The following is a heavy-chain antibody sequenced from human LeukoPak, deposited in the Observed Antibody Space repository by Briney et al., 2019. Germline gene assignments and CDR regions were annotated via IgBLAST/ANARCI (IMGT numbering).Heavy chain of an antibody. CDR3: AREGLAVAGFNWFDP. J-gene: IGHJ5*02. D-gene: IGHD6-19*01. V-gene: IGHV3-48*01. CDR1: GFTFSSYS. Sequence: GGSLRLSCAASGFTFSSYSTNWVRQAPGKGLEWVSYISSSSSTIYYADSVKGRFTISRDNAKNSLYLQMNSLRAEDTAVYYCAREGLAVAGFNWFDPWGQGTLVTVSS. CDR2: ISSSSSTI.